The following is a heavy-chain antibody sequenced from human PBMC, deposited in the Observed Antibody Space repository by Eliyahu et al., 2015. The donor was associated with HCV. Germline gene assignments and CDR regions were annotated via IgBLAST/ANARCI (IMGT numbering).Heavy chain of an antibody. D-gene: IGHD3-16*01. V-gene: IGHV2-5*02. Sequence: QITLKESGPTLVKPTQTLTLTCTFSGFSLSTSGVGVGWIRQPPGKALEWLALIYCEDDKRYRPPLKSRLTITKDTSKNQVVLTMTNMDPVDTATYYCAHRKNVWGKFPMDYFDYWGQGTLVTVSS. CDR3: AHRKNVWGKFPMDYFDY. CDR1: GFSLSTSGVG. CDR2: IYCEDDK. J-gene: IGHJ4*02.